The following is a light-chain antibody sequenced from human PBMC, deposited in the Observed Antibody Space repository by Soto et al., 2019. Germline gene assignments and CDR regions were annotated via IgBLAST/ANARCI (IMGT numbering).Light chain of an antibody. CDR3: CSYTTTSTFV. CDR2: EVF. J-gene: IGLJ2*01. Sequence: QSVLTQPASVSGSPGQSITISCTGTSSDVGGYNYVSWYQQHPGKVPKLMIYEVFRRHSGISDRFSGSKSGNTASLTISGLQAEDEADYYCCSYTTTSTFVFGGGTKVTVL. CDR1: SSDVGGYNY. V-gene: IGLV2-14*03.